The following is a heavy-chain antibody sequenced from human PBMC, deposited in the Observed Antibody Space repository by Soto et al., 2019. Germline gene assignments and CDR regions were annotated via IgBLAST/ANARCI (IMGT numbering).Heavy chain of an antibody. V-gene: IGHV4-59*01. CDR1: GVSISSYY. CDR3: ASFISGSMDV. Sequence: SETLSLTCTVSGVSISSYYWSWIRQPPGKGLEWIGYIYYSGSTNYNPSLKSRVTISVDTSKNQFSLKLSSVTAADTAVYYCASFISGSMDVWGKGTTVTVSS. J-gene: IGHJ6*03. CDR2: IYYSGST. D-gene: IGHD3-10*01.